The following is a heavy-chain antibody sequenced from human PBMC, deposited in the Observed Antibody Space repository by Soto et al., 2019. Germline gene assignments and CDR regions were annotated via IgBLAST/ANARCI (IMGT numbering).Heavy chain of an antibody. Sequence: QVQLQQWGAGLLKPSETLSLTCAVYGGSFSGYYWSWIRQPPGKGLEWIGEINHSGSTNYNPSLKSRVTISVDTSKNQFSLELSSVTAADTAVYYCARGLPPDSAMAPYFDYWGQGTLVTVSS. J-gene: IGHJ4*02. V-gene: IGHV4-34*01. CDR1: GGSFSGYY. CDR3: ARGLPPDSAMAPYFDY. CDR2: INHSGST. D-gene: IGHD5-18*01.